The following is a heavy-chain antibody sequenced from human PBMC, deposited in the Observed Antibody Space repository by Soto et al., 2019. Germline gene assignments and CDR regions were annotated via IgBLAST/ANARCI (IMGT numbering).Heavy chain of an antibody. D-gene: IGHD4-17*01. CDR3: ARIRSTYGDYFDH. CDR2: VYFSGFT. CDR1: GDTTSSADFF. V-gene: IGHV4-30-4*01. J-gene: IGHJ4*02. Sequence: SETLSLTCTVSGDTTSSADFFWSWLRQPPGEGLEWIGYVYFSGFTQSNPSLKSRLSMSVDTSKNQVSLKLSSVTAADTAVYYCARIRSTYGDYFDHWGQRTLVTVSS.